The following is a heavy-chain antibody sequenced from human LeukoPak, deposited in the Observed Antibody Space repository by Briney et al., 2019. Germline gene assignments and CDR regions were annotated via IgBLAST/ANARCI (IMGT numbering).Heavy chain of an antibody. CDR1: GFTFSSYS. CDR2: ISSSSSYI. CDR3: ARVIPSITEIDY. Sequence: PGGSLRLSCAASGFTFSSYSMNWVRQAPGKGLEWVSSISSSSSYIYYADSVKGRFTISRDNAKNSLYRQMNSLRAEDTAVYYCARVIPSITEIDYWGQGTLVTVSS. D-gene: IGHD3-3*01. J-gene: IGHJ4*02. V-gene: IGHV3-21*01.